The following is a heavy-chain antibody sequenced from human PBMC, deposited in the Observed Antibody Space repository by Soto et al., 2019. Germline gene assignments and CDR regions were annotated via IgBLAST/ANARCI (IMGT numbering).Heavy chain of an antibody. CDR1: GFTFSSYG. D-gene: IGHD2-15*01. CDR2: ISYDGSNK. J-gene: IGHJ6*02. Sequence: QVQLVESGGGVVQPGRSLRLSCAASGFTFSSYGMHWVRQAPGKGLEWVAVISYDGSNKYYADSVKGRFTISRDNSKNTLYLQMNSLRAEDTAVYYCAKEDCSGGSCSSYYYYGMDVWGQGTTVTVSS. V-gene: IGHV3-30*18. CDR3: AKEDCSGGSCSSYYYYGMDV.